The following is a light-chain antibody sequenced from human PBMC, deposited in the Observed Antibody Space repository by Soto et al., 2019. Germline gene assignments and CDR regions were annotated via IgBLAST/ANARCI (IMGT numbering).Light chain of an antibody. Sequence: DIQMTQSPSSLSGYLGHRATITCRASQGISNSLAWYQQKPGQPPKLLLYDASTWHSGVPARFSGSRSRTEFTLTINGLQSEDVAVYYCQTYDSAPLTFGGGTKVDIK. J-gene: IGKJ4*01. V-gene: IGKV1-27*01. CDR2: DAS. CDR1: QGISNS. CDR3: QTYDSAPLT.